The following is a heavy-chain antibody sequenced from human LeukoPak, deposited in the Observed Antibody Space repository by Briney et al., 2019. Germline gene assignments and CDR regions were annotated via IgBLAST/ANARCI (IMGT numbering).Heavy chain of an antibody. V-gene: IGHV3-33*08. CDR3: VRDPSGSGFAFDS. CDR1: GFTVSSNY. CDR2: IWFDGSNK. D-gene: IGHD1-1*01. Sequence: GGSLRLSCAASGFTVSSNYMSWVRQAPGKGLEWVAFIWFDGSNKHYADSVKGRFTISRDNSEDTLYLQMNSLRAEDTAVYYCVRDPSGSGFAFDSWGQGALVTVSS. J-gene: IGHJ4*02.